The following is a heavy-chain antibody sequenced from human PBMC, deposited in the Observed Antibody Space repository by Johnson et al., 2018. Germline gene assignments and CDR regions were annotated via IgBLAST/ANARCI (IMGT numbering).Heavy chain of an antibody. V-gene: IGHV3-7*01. D-gene: IGHD4-17*01. CDR1: GFTFSSYW. Sequence: VQLVQSGGGLVQPGGSLRLSCAASGFTFSSYWMSWVRQAPGKGLEWVANIKQDGSEKYYVDSVKGRFTISRDNAKNSLYLQMNSLRAEDTAVYYCARDPHGDDPPFACDIWGQGTMVTVSS. CDR3: ARDPHGDDPPFACDI. J-gene: IGHJ3*02. CDR2: IKQDGSEK.